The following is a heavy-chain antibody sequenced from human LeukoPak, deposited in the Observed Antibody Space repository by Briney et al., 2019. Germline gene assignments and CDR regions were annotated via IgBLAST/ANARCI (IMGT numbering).Heavy chain of an antibody. CDR1: GFIFRTYA. Sequence: GGSLRLSCAASGFIFRTYAMSWVRQAPGKGLEWVSALSGSGDKTFYADSVKGRFTISRDNSKNTLYLQMNSLRAEDTAVYYCARGELNGDYYYYGMDVWGQGTTVTVSS. V-gene: IGHV3-23*01. D-gene: IGHD1-7*01. CDR3: ARGELNGDYYYYGMDV. CDR2: LSGSGDKT. J-gene: IGHJ6*02.